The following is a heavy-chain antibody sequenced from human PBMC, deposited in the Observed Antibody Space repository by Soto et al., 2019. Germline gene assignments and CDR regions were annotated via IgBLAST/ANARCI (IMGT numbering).Heavy chain of an antibody. CDR2: ITTNGHT. CDR1: GFTFNNYG. CDR3: AKGLLNGRWYAAD. Sequence: GGSLRLSCAASGFTFNNYGIHWVRQPPGKRLEWVSVITTNGHTAYADSVKGRFTISRDNSKNTAYLQMNSLRAEDTAVYYCAKGLLNGRWYAADWGQGTLVTVSS. J-gene: IGHJ4*02. D-gene: IGHD6-13*01. V-gene: IGHV3-23*01.